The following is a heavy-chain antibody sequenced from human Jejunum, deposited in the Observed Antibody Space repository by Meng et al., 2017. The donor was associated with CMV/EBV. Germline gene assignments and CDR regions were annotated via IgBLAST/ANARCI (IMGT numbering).Heavy chain of an antibody. Sequence: ISWVRQAPGQGLEWIASISITSEYIYYVDSVKGRFTISRDNAKDSVFLQMSGLRAEDTAVYYCARERVISSSQYAEDYYYAMDVWGQGTTVTVSS. CDR2: ISITSEYI. D-gene: IGHD3-16*02. J-gene: IGHJ6*02. CDR3: ARERVISSSQYAEDYYYAMDV. V-gene: IGHV3-21*01.